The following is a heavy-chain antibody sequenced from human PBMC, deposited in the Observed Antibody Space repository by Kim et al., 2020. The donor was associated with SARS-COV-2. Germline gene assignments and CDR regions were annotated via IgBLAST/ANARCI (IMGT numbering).Heavy chain of an antibody. CDR3: ARDPVRRDAYNFDS. V-gene: IGHV4-39*07. Sequence: STPSLKSRVTISLDTSKNHFSLKLSSGTAADTAVYFCARDPVRRDAYNFDSWGQGTLVTVSS. J-gene: IGHJ4*02. D-gene: IGHD3-16*01.